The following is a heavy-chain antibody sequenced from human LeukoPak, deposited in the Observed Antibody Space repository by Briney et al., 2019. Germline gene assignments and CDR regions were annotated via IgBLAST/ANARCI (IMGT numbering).Heavy chain of an antibody. J-gene: IGHJ4*02. Sequence: ASVKVSCKASGYTFTSYDINWVRQATGQGLEWMGWMNPNSGNTGYAQKFQGRVTMTRNTSISTAYMELSSLRSEDTAVYYCARYSSGWYTSGRGSYFVDYWGQGTLVTVSS. D-gene: IGHD6-19*01. CDR2: MNPNSGNT. V-gene: IGHV1-8*01. CDR3: ARYSSGWYTSGRGSYFVDY. CDR1: GYTFTSYD.